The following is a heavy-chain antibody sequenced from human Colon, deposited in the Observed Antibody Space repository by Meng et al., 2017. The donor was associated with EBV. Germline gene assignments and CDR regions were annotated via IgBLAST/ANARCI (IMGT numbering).Heavy chain of an antibody. Sequence: QVLLPQLGGGLLKPSETLSLTCTVNGGSFSGYGWSWVRQPPGKGMEWIGEVSHPGSANYNPSLKSRVTISVDASEKQFSLRLTSVTAADSAVYYCARVPTTGYKDHWGQGTLVTVSS. CDR1: GGSFSGYG. CDR3: ARVPTTGYKDH. CDR2: VSHPGSA. V-gene: IGHV4-34*01. J-gene: IGHJ4*02. D-gene: IGHD3-9*01.